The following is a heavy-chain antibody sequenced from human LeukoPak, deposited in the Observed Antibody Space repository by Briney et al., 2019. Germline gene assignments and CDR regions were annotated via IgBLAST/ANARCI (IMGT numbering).Heavy chain of an antibody. J-gene: IGHJ4*02. CDR2: ITGGGDTT. CDR3: AKAANYDILTGYYLDY. V-gene: IGHV3-23*01. D-gene: IGHD3-9*01. CDR1: GFTFSSYA. Sequence: GGSLRLSCAASGFTFSSYAMTWVRQAPGKGLEWVSAITGGGDTTYYADSVKGRFTISRDNSKNTLYLQMNNLRAEDTAIYYCAKAANYDILTGYYLDYWGQGTLVTVSS.